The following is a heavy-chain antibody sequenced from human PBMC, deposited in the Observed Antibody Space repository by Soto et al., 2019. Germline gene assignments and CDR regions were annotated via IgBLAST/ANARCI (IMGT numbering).Heavy chain of an antibody. CDR2: IYYSGST. Sequence: SETLSLTCTVSGGSMSNYDWSWIRQPPGKGLEWIACIYYSGSTNYNPSLKSRVNIFVDTSKNQFSLQLSSVTAADTAVYYCARAARSGTYYYYYMEVWGKGTTVTVSS. CDR1: GGSMSNYD. J-gene: IGHJ6*03. CDR3: ARAARSGTYYYYYMEV. D-gene: IGHD6-6*01. V-gene: IGHV4-59*12.